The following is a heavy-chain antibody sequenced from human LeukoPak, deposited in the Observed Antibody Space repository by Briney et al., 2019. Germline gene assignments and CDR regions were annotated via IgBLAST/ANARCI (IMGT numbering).Heavy chain of an antibody. D-gene: IGHD4-17*01. CDR3: ARLARRVYSDPTVSYFDY. CDR1: GFTFSDYY. J-gene: IGHJ4*02. V-gene: IGHV3-11*06. CDR2: SSSSYT. Sequence: GGSLRLSCAASGFTFSDYYMSSSSSYTNYADSVKGRFTISRDNAKNSLYLQMNSLRAEDTAVYYCARLARRVYSDPTVSYFDYWGQGTPVTVSS.